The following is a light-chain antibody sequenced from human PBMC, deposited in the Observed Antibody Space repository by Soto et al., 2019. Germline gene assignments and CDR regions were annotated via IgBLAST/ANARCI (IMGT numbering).Light chain of an antibody. J-gene: IGKJ1*01. Sequence: QSVTTYLAWYQQKPGQAPRLLIYDATNRATGIPARFSGIVSGTDLTTTISCVLRNHFELYFRPQRSNCQLRSAFRQGTKVEIK. CDR1: QSVTTY. CDR2: DAT. V-gene: IGKV3-11*01. CDR3: PQRSNCQLRSA.